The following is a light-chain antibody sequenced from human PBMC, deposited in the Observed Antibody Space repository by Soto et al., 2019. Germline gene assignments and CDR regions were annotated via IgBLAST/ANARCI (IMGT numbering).Light chain of an antibody. V-gene: IGLV2-14*01. J-gene: IGLJ2*01. CDR3: SSYTTSSTVL. CDR2: EVS. CDR1: SSDVGGYNY. Sequence: QLVLTQPASVSGSPGQSITISCTGTSSDVGGYNYVSWYQQHPGKAPKLMIYEVSNRPSGVSNRFSASKSGSTASLTISGLQAEDEADYYCSSYTTSSTVLFGGGTKVTVL.